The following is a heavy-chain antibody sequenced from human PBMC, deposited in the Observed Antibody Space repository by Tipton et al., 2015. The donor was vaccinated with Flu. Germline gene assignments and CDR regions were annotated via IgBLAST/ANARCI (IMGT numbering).Heavy chain of an antibody. J-gene: IGHJ5*02. CDR2: IYTGGST. CDR3: ARQVDSATDYFDL. CDR1: GLTVSSNY. V-gene: IGHV3-53*01. D-gene: IGHD2-15*01. Sequence: QLVQSGGGLIQPGGSLRLSYAASGLTVSSNYISWVRQAPGKGLQWVSVIYTGGSTYYTPSVRGRFTVSKDNSKNTVYLQMNSLRAEDTALYYCARQVDSATDYFDLWGQGTLVTVS.